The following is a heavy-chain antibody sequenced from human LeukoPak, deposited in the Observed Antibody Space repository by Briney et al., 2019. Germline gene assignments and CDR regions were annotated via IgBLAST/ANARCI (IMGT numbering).Heavy chain of an antibody. CDR2: IKQDGNEK. CDR1: GFTFSSYA. Sequence: GGSLRLSCAASGFTFSSYAMTWVRQAPGKGLEWVANIKQDGNEKYYVDSVKGRFTISRDNAKNSLYLQLNSLRAEDTAVYYCARVRGSYYFDYWGQGTLVTVSS. CDR3: ARVRGSYYFDY. V-gene: IGHV3-7*01. J-gene: IGHJ4*02. D-gene: IGHD1-26*01.